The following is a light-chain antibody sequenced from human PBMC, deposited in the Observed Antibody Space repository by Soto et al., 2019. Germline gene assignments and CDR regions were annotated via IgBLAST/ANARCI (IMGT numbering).Light chain of an antibody. CDR2: KDS. V-gene: IGLV3-25*03. J-gene: IGLJ2*01. CDR3: QSADSSGTYHVV. Sequence: SYELTQPPSVSVSPGQTARLTCSGDALPKQYAYWYQQKPGQAPVLVIYKDSERPSGIPERFSGSSSGTTVTLTISGVQAEDEADYYCQSADSSGTYHVVFGGGTKVTVL. CDR1: ALPKQY.